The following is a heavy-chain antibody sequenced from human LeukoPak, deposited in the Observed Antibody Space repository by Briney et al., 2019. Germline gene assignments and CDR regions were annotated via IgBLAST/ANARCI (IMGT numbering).Heavy chain of an antibody. CDR3: ARDLHGGNSWDYYYYYMDV. D-gene: IGHD4-23*01. J-gene: IGHJ6*03. CDR2: IYYRGST. V-gene: IGHV4-59*01. Sequence: SETLSLTCTVAGGSISSYYWSWIRQPPGKGLEWIGYIYYRGSTNYNPSLKSRVTISVDTSKNQFSLKLSSVTAADTAVYYCARDLHGGNSWDYYYYYMDVWGKGTTVTVSS. CDR1: GGSISSYY.